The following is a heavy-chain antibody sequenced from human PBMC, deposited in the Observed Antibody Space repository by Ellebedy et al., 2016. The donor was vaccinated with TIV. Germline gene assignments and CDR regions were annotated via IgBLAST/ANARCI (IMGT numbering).Heavy chain of an antibody. CDR3: ARVFDLVDYCDY. Sequence: GESLKISCTASGFTFSRRWMGWVRQAPGKGLEWVSYISSSGSTIYYADSVKSRFTISRDNAKSSLYLQMNSLRAEDTAVYYCARVFDLVDYCDYWGQGTLVTVSS. CDR1: GFTFSRRW. V-gene: IGHV3-48*04. D-gene: IGHD3-9*01. CDR2: ISSSGSTI. J-gene: IGHJ4*02.